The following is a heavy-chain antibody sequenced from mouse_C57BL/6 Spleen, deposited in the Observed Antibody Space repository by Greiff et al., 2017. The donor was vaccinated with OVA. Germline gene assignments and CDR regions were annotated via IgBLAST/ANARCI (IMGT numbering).Heavy chain of an antibody. CDR3: AREGGP. CDR2: ISYDGSN. J-gene: IGHJ2*01. Sequence: EVKVEESGPGLVKPSQSLSLTCSVTGYSITSGYYWNWIRQFPGNKLEWMGYISYDGSNNYNPSLKNRISITRDTSKNQFFLKLNSVTTEDTATYYCAREGGPWGQGTTLTVSS. V-gene: IGHV3-6*01. CDR1: GYSITSGYY.